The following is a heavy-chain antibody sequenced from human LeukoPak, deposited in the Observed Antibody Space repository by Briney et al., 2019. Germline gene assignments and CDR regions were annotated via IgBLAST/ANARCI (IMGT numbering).Heavy chain of an antibody. D-gene: IGHD4-23*01. CDR3: ARVLGGNPLDY. J-gene: IGHJ4*02. V-gene: IGHV1-69*04. CDR1: GGTFSSYA. Sequence: SVKVSCKASGGTFSSYAISWVRQAPGQGLEWMGRIIPILGIANYAQKFQGRVTITADKSTSTAYTELSSLRSEDTAVYYCARVLGGNPLDYWGQGTLVTVSS. CDR2: IIPILGIA.